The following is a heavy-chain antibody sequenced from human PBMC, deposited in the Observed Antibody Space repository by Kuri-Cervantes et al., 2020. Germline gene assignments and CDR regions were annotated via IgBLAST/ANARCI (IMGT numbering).Heavy chain of an antibody. J-gene: IGHJ4*02. D-gene: IGHD3-9*01. Sequence: GESLKISCAASGFTFSSYWMSWVRQAPGKGLEWVANIKQDGSEKYYVDSVKGRFTISRDNSKNTLYLQINSLRAEDTAVYYCARDRAGPGYVFDYWGQGTRVTVSS. CDR3: ARDRAGPGYVFDY. CDR1: GFTFSSYW. CDR2: IKQDGSEK. V-gene: IGHV3-7*01.